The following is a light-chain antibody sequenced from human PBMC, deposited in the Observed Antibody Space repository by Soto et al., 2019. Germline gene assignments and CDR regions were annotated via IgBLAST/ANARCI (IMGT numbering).Light chain of an antibody. CDR3: QHYVSLPLT. V-gene: IGKV3-20*01. CDR2: GAS. J-gene: IGKJ4*01. CDR1: QTISNTF. Sequence: EIVLTQSPGTLSLCPGERATLSSRPSQTISNTFLAWYQQRPGQPPRVLIYGASGRAAGIPDRFRGSWSGTDFTLSTTRLETEDSAVYYCQHYVSLPLTFGGGTKVDIK.